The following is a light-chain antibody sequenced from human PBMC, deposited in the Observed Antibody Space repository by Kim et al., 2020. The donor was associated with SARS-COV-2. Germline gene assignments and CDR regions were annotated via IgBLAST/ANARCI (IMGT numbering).Light chain of an antibody. CDR3: QQCATSPFT. V-gene: IGKV3-20*01. CDR1: ESVSSNY. CDR2: GAS. Sequence: EIVLTQSPGTLSLSPGERATLSCRASESVSSNYLAWYQQKPGQAPRLLIYGASSRATGIPDRFSGSGSGTDFTLTISRLEPEDFAVYYCQQCATSPFTFGPGTKVDIK. J-gene: IGKJ3*01.